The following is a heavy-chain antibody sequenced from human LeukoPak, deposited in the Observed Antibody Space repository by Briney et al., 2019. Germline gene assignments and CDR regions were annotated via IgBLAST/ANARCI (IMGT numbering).Heavy chain of an antibody. CDR1: GGSISSDY. V-gene: IGHV4-59*08. Sequence: SETLSLTCTVSGGSISSDYWSWIRQPPGKGLEWIGYIYYSGSTDYNPSLKSRVTMSLDTSKNQFSLKLTSVTAADTAMYYCARRRQYGVNYRYYFDYWGQGILVTVSS. CDR3: ARRRQYGVNYRYYFDY. CDR2: IYYSGST. J-gene: IGHJ4*02. D-gene: IGHD4-17*01.